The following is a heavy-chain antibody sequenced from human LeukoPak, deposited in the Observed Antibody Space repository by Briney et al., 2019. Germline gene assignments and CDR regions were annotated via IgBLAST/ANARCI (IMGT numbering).Heavy chain of an antibody. CDR3: ARGRSSGYYWQFGSRGQNDAFDI. V-gene: IGHV4-59*12. CDR1: GGSISSYY. Sequence: SETLSLTCTVSGGSISSYYWSWIRQPPGKGLEWIGYIYYSGSTNYNTSLKSRVTISVDTSKNQFSLKLSSVTAADTAVYYCARGRSSGYYWQFGSRGQNDAFDIWGQGTMVTVSS. CDR2: IYYSGST. D-gene: IGHD3-22*01. J-gene: IGHJ3*02.